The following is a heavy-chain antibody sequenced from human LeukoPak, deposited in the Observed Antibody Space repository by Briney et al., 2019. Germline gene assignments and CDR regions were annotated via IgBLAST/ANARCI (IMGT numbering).Heavy chain of an antibody. CDR1: GFTFSEYS. J-gene: IGHJ4*02. Sequence: GGSLRLSCAASGFTFSEYSMTWVRQAPGKGLEWVSFISTSSTTIYYADSVKGRFTISRDNAKNSLYLQMNSLRAEDTAVYYCARGPETNWGQGTLVTVSS. D-gene: IGHD1-14*01. V-gene: IGHV3-48*04. CDR3: ARGPETN. CDR2: ISTSSTTI.